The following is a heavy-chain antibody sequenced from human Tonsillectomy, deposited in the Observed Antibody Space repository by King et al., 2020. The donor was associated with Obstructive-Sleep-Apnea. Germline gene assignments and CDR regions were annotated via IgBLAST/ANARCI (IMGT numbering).Heavy chain of an antibody. D-gene: IGHD4-17*01. CDR3: ARVGRYGDYFDY. CDR2: MNPNSGNT. Sequence: VQLVQSGAEVKKHGASVKVSCKASGYTFTSYDVNWVRQATGQGLEWMGWMNPNSGNTGYEKKIQGRVTMTRNTSISTAYMELSSLRSEDTAVYYCARVGRYGDYFDYWGQGTLVTVSS. V-gene: IGHV1-8*01. CDR1: GYTFTSYD. J-gene: IGHJ4*02.